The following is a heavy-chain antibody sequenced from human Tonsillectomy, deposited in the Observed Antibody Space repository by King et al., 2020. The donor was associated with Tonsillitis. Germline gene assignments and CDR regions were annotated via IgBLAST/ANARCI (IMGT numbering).Heavy chain of an antibody. CDR3: ARLNARWEISGWSPPYYYYGMDV. Sequence: VQLVESGGGLVQPGGSLRLSCAASGFTFSSYWMSWVRQAPGKGLEWVANIKQDGSEKYYVDSVKGRFTISRDNAKNSLYLQMNRLRAEDTAVYYCARLNARWEISGWSPPYYYYGMDVWGQGTTVTVSS. CDR1: GFTFSSYW. D-gene: IGHD6-19*01. V-gene: IGHV3-7*01. J-gene: IGHJ6*02. CDR2: IKQDGSEK.